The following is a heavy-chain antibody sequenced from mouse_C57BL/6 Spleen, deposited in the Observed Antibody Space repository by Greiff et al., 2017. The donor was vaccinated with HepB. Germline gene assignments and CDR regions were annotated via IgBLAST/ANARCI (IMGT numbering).Heavy chain of an antibody. CDR2: IYPGSGST. CDR1: GYTFTSYW. D-gene: IGHD4-1*01. J-gene: IGHJ2*01. CDR3: ARPPSNWDYFDY. V-gene: IGHV1-55*01. Sequence: VQLQQPGAELVKPGASVKMSCKASGYTFTSYWITWVKQRPGQGLEWIGDIYPGSGSTNYNEKFKSKATLTVDTSSSTAYMQLSSLTSEDSAVYYCARPPSNWDYFDYWGQGTTLTVSS.